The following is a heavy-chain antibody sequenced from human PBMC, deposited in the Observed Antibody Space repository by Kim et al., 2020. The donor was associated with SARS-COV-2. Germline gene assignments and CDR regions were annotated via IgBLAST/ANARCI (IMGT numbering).Heavy chain of an antibody. CDR1: GGSISSYY. Sequence: SETLSLTCTVSGGSISSYYWSWIRQPPGKGLEWIGYIYYSGSTNYNPSLKSRVTISVDTSKNQFSLKLSSVTAADTAVYYCARHEVATDPIDYWGQGTLVTVFS. J-gene: IGHJ4*02. CDR2: IYYSGST. CDR3: ARHEVATDPIDY. V-gene: IGHV4-59*08.